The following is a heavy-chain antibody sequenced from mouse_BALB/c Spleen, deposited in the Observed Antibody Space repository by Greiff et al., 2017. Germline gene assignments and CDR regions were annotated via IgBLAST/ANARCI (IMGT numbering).Heavy chain of an antibody. CDR1: GYTFTSYW. J-gene: IGHJ2*01. CDR2: IYPGDGDT. D-gene: IGHD5-1*01. Sequence: VQLQESGAELARPGASVKLSCKASGYTFTSYWMQWVKQRPGQGLEWIGAIYPGDGDTRYTQKFKGKATLTADKSSSTAYMQLSSLASEDSAVYYCARVLSYYFDYWGQGTTLTVSS. V-gene: IGHV1-87*01. CDR3: ARVLSYYFDY.